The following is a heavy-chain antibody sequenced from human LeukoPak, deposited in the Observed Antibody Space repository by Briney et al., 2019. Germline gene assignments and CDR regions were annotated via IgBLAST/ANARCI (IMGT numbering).Heavy chain of an antibody. CDR1: GGTFSSYA. J-gene: IGHJ4*02. CDR2: IIPIFGTA. D-gene: IGHD4-17*01. CDR3: ATARLSYGDGPGYFDY. Sequence: GASVKVSCKASGGTFSSYAISWVRQAPGQGLEWMGGIIPIFGTANYAQKFQGRVTITADESTSTAYVELSSLRSEDTAVYYCATARLSYGDGPGYFDYWGQGTLVTVSS. V-gene: IGHV1-69*13.